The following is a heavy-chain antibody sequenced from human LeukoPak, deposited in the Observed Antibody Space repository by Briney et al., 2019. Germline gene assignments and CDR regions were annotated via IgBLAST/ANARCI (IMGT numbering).Heavy chain of an antibody. V-gene: IGHV4-34*01. D-gene: IGHD1-26*01. CDR3: ARLLVGATRLHYYYYMDV. CDR1: GGSFSGYY. Sequence: KSSETLSLTCAVYGGSFSGYYWSWIRQPPGKGLEWIGEINHSGSTNYNPSLKSRVTISVDTSKNQFSLKLSSVTAADTAVYYCARLLVGATRLHYYYYMDVWGKGTTVTVSS. CDR2: INHSGST. J-gene: IGHJ6*03.